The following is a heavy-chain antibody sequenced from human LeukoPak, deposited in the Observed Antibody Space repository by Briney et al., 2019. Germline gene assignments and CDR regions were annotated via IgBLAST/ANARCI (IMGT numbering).Heavy chain of an antibody. CDR2: IRGSGGST. J-gene: IGHJ4*02. V-gene: IGHV3-23*01. CDR3: ARGLGYCTSTTCLLPFDY. CDR1: GFTFSSYG. D-gene: IGHD2-2*01. Sequence: PGGSLRLSCAASGFTFSSYGMSWVRQAPGKGLEWVSAIRGSGGSTYYADSVKGRFTISRDNSKNTLYLQMNSLRAEDTAMYYCARGLGYCTSTTCLLPFDYWGQGTLVTVSS.